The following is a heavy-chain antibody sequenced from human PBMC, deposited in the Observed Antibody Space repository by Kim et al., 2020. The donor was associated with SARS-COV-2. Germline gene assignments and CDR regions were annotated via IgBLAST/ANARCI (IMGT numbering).Heavy chain of an antibody. D-gene: IGHD3-10*01. V-gene: IGHV4-59*01. CDR1: GGSISSYY. CDR3: AREFSTAQDVLLWFGGRGWFDP. Sequence: SETLSLTCTVSGGSISSYYWSWIRQPPGKGLEWIGYIYYSGSTNYNPSLKSRVTISVDTSKNQFSLKLSSVTAADTAVYYCAREFSTAQDVLLWFGGRGWFDPWGQGTLVTVSS. J-gene: IGHJ5*02. CDR2: IYYSGST.